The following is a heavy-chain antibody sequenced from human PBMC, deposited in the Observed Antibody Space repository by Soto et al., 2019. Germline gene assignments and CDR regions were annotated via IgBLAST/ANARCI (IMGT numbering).Heavy chain of an antibody. D-gene: IGHD3-16*01. J-gene: IGHJ6*02. V-gene: IGHV3-43*01. CDR1: GFTFDEYT. CDR2: ISWDGSSR. CDR3: EKVPIKKTFHYGMDV. Sequence: GGSLRLSCAASGFTFDEYTMYWVRQGPGKGLEWVSLISWDGSSRYYADSVKGRFTISRDNGKGFLYLQMNSLRTEDTASYYCEKVPIKKTFHYGMDVWGQGTTVTVSS.